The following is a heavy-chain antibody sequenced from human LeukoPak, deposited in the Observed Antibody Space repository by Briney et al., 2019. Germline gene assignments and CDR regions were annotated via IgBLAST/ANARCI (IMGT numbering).Heavy chain of an antibody. CDR2: ISGSGGST. V-gene: IGHV3-23*01. J-gene: IGHJ5*02. Sequence: PGGSLRLSCAASGFTFSSYAMSWVRQAPGKGLEWVSAISGSGGSTYYADSVKGRFTISRDNSKNTLYLQMNSLRAEDTAVYYCAKRPSRIVGVGNWFDPWGQGTLVTVSS. CDR3: AKRPSRIVGVGNWFDP. CDR1: GFTFSSYA. D-gene: IGHD1-26*01.